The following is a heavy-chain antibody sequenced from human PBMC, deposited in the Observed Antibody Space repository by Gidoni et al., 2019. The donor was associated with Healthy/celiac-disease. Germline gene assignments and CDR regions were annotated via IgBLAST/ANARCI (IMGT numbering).Heavy chain of an antibody. V-gene: IGHV3-30*04. CDR2: ISYDGSNK. J-gene: IGHJ4*02. CDR3: ATSTNPAGFDY. D-gene: IGHD2-8*01. CDR1: GFTFRSYA. Sequence: QVQLVESGGGVVQPGRSLRLSCAASGFTFRSYAMHWVRQAPGKGLEWVAVISYDGSNKYYADSVKGRFTISRDNSKNTLYLQMNSLRAEDTAVYYCATSTNPAGFDYWGQGTLVTVSS.